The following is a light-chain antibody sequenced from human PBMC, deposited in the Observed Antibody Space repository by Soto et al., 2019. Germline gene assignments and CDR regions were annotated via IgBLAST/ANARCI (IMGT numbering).Light chain of an antibody. J-gene: IGKJ4*01. Sequence: DIQMTQSPSTLSASVGDRVIITCRASQSISPWLAWYRQKPGEGPKLLIYSASTLQSGVPSRFSGSGSGTEFTLTISGLQPDDFATYYCQQYDGNFGGGTRVEIK. CDR2: SAS. CDR1: QSISPW. CDR3: QQYDGN. V-gene: IGKV1-5*01.